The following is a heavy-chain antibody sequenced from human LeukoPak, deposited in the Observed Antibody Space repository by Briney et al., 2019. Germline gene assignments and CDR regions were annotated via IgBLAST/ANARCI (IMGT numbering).Heavy chain of an antibody. D-gene: IGHD3-22*01. J-gene: IGHJ3*02. CDR3: AREERITMIVVVGAFDI. V-gene: IGHV4-4*07. CDR2: IYTSGST. CDR1: GGSISSYY. Sequence: KPSETLSLTCTVSGGSISSYYWSWIRQPAGKGLEWIGRIYTSGSTNYNPSLKSRVTMSVDTSKNQFSLKLSSVTAADTAVYYCAREERITMIVVVGAFDIWGQGTMVTVSS.